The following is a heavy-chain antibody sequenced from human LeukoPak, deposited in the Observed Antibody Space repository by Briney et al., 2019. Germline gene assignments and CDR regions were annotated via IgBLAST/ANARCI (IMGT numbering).Heavy chain of an antibody. CDR1: GFTFSSYS. J-gene: IGHJ6*02. CDR2: ISSSSSYI. V-gene: IGHV3-21*01. CDR3: AREQEVDDSSGYYAYYYYYGMDV. D-gene: IGHD3-22*01. Sequence: GSLRLSCAASGFTFSSYSMNWVRQAPGKGLEWVSSISSSSSYIYYADSVKGRFTISRDNAKNSLYLQMNSLRAEDTAVYYCAREQEVDDSSGYYAYYYYYGMDVWGQGTTVTVSS.